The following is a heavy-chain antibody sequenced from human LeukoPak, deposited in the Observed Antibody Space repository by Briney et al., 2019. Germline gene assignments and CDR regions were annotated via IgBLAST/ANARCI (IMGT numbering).Heavy chain of an antibody. D-gene: IGHD1-26*01. Sequence: SENLSLTCAVSGGSFSGYSWTWIRQSPGKGLEWIGKINYSGNTNYNPSLQSRLIISVDTSKNQFSLNLTSVTAADTGVYYCAREWASWYYYMDVWGTGTTVSV. CDR2: INYSGNT. V-gene: IGHV4-34*01. CDR3: AREWASWYYYMDV. CDR1: GGSFSGYS. J-gene: IGHJ6*03.